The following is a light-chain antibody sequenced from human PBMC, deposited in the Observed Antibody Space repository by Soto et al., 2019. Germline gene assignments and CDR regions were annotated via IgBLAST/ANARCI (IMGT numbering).Light chain of an antibody. V-gene: IGKV3-11*01. CDR1: QSVSSY. CDR3: QQRSNWPT. J-gene: IGKJ1*01. CDR2: DAS. Sequence: EIVLTQSPATLSLSPGERATLSCSASQSVSSYFAWYQQKPGQAPRILIYDASNRATGIPARFSGSGSGTDFTLTISSLEPEDFAVYYCQQRSNWPTFGQGTKVDIK.